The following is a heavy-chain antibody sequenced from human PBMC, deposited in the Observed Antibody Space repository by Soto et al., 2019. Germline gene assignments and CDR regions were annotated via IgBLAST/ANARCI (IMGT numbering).Heavy chain of an antibody. Sequence: QVQLVQSGAEVKKPWSSVKVSCKASGGTFGSYAISWVRQAPGQGLEWMGGIIPIPGTANYAQKFQGRVTIAADESTSTAYMELSSLRSEDTAVYYCARSQGSSTSLEIYYYYYYGMDVWGQGTTVTVYS. V-gene: IGHV1-69*01. CDR3: ARSQGSSTSLEIYYYYYYGMDV. CDR1: GGTFGSYA. J-gene: IGHJ6*02. CDR2: IIPIPGTA. D-gene: IGHD2-2*01.